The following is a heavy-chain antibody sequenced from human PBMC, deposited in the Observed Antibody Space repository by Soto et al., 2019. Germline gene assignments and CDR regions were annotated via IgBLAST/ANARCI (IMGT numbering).Heavy chain of an antibody. V-gene: IGHV4-30-2*01. CDR1: GGSISSGGYS. CDR3: AAGSGLPRYY. D-gene: IGHD3-10*01. Sequence: QLQLQESGSGLVKPSQTLSLTCAVSGGSISSGGYSWSWIRQPPGKGLEWIGYIYHSGSTYYNPSLKSRVTISVDRSKNQFSLKLRSVTAAATAVYYWAAGSGLPRYYWGQGTLVTVSS. CDR2: IYHSGST. J-gene: IGHJ4*02.